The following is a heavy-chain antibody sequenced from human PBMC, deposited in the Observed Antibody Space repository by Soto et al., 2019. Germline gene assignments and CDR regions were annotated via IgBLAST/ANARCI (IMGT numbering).Heavy chain of an antibody. CDR3: ARELNTESSAYYSFAF. Sequence: GPEVKMPGASVKVSCKTSGYTFTAYGLAWLRQAPGQRPEWMGWVNTNDDRTNCARKFQGRVTMTTDRSTTTTSMELRSLGTDDTAVYYCARELNTESSAYYSFAFWGQGTLVTVSS. V-gene: IGHV1-18*01. CDR2: VNTNDDRT. D-gene: IGHD3-22*01. J-gene: IGHJ4*02. CDR1: GYTFTAYG.